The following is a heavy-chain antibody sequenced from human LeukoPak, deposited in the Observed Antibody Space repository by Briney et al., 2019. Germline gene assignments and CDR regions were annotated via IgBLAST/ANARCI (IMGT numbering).Heavy chain of an antibody. D-gene: IGHD2-2*01. J-gene: IGHJ6*03. CDR3: ARGGCSSTSCYYMDV. Sequence: PSETLSLTCTVSGGSISSYYWSWIRQPPGKGLEWIGYIHYSGGITYYNPSLKSRVTISVDTSKNQFSLSLSSVTAADTAVYYCARGGCSSTSCYYMDVWGEGTTVTVSS. CDR1: GGSISSYY. CDR2: IHYSGGIT. V-gene: IGHV4-59*08.